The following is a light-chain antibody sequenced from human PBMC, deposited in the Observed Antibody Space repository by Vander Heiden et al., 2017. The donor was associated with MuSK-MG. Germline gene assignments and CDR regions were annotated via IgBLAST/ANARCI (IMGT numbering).Light chain of an antibody. Sequence: DIQMTQSPSTLSASVGDRVTITCRASQSISSWLAWYHQKPGKAPKLLIYKASSLESGVPSRFSGSGSGTEFTLTISSLQPDDFATYYCQRYNSYSATFRYGTKVGIQ. V-gene: IGKV1-5*03. CDR2: KAS. CDR1: QSISSW. CDR3: QRYNSYSAT. J-gene: IGKJ1*01.